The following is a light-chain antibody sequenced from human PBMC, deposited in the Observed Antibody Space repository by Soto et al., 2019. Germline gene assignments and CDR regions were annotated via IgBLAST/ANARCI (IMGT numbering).Light chain of an antibody. V-gene: IGKV1-17*01. CDR3: QQYNSYPFT. Sequence: DIQMTQSPSSLSASVGDRVTITCRASQGIGNALGWYQQKPGKAPKCLIYAASNLQSEVPSRFSGSKSGTEFTLTISSLQPEDSATYYCQQYNSYPFTFGGGTKVEVK. CDR2: AAS. J-gene: IGKJ4*01. CDR1: QGIGNA.